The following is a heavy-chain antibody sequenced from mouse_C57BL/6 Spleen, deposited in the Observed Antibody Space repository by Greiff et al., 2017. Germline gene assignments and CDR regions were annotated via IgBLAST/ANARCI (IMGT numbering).Heavy chain of an antibody. Sequence: QVQLQQPGAELVKPGASVKMSCKASGYTFTSYWITWVKQRPGQGLEWIGDIYPGSGSTNYNEKFKSKATLTVDTSSSTAYMQLSSLTSEDSAVYYCARDDRWLRYAMDYWGQGTSVTVSS. CDR3: ARDDRWLRYAMDY. J-gene: IGHJ4*01. CDR1: GYTFTSYW. V-gene: IGHV1-55*01. CDR2: IYPGSGST. D-gene: IGHD3-2*02.